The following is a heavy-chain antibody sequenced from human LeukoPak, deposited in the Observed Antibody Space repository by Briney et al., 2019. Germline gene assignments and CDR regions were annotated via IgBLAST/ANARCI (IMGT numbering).Heavy chain of an antibody. D-gene: IGHD3-10*01. CDR3: VRGRGDY. CDR2: IKEEGSAK. Sequence: GGSLRLSCAASGFTFSPYWMNWVRQTPGKGLEWVANIKEEGSAKYYVDSVKGRFTISRDNPKNSLFLQMNSLRAEDTAVYYCVRGRGDYWGQGTLVTVAS. V-gene: IGHV3-7*01. CDR1: GFTFSPYW. J-gene: IGHJ4*02.